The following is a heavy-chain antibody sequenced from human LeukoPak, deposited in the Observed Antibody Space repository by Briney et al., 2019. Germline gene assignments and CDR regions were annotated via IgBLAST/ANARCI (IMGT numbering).Heavy chain of an antibody. CDR1: GFTFSNYG. CDR3: ARQMVVTATLDY. D-gene: IGHD2-15*01. J-gene: IGHJ4*02. CDR2: IGTTTSTI. Sequence: PGGSLRLSCAASGFTFSNYGMNWVRQAPGKGLEWVSYIGTTTSTIYYADSVKGRFTISRDNAKYSLYLQLTGLRAEDTAVYYCARQMVVTATLDYWGQGTLVTVSS. V-gene: IGHV3-48*04.